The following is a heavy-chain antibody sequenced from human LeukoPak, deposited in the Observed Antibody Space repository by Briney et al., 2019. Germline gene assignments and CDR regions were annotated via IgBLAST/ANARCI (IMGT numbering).Heavy chain of an antibody. CDR1: GGSISSYY. Sequence: SETLSLTCTVSGGSISSYYWSWIRQPAGTGLEWIGRIYTSGSTTYNPSLKRRVTMSVDTSRNQFSLKLSSVTAADTAVYYCARDSWYYFDYWGQGTLVTVSS. J-gene: IGHJ4*02. V-gene: IGHV4-4*07. CDR2: IYTSGST. CDR3: ARDSWYYFDY. D-gene: IGHD6-13*01.